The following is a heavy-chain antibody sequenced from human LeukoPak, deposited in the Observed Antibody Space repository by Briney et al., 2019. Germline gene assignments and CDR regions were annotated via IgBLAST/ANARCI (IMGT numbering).Heavy chain of an antibody. CDR1: GFTFSSYW. CDR3: AGDAGTMIHY. J-gene: IGHJ4*02. V-gene: IGHV3-74*01. Sequence: GGSLRLSCAASGFTFSSYWMHWVRQAPGKGLVWVSRINLYGSTTSYADSVKGRFTISRDNAKNTLYLQMNSLRAEDTAVYYCAGDAGTMIHYWGQGTLVTVSS. D-gene: IGHD3-22*01. CDR2: INLYGSTT.